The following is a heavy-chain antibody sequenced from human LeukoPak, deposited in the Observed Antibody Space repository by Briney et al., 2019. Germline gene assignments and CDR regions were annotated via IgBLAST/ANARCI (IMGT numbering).Heavy chain of an antibody. V-gene: IGHV3-13*04. CDR1: GFTFSTYD. CDR3: AKAIAVPVWYFDL. J-gene: IGHJ2*01. D-gene: IGHD6-19*01. Sequence: PGGSLRLSCSASGFTFSTYDMHWVRQATGRGLEWVSTIGTAGDTFYPGSVKGRFTISRDNSRNTLYLQMNTLRAEDTAVYYCAKAIAVPVWYFDLWGRGTLVTVSS. CDR2: IGTAGDT.